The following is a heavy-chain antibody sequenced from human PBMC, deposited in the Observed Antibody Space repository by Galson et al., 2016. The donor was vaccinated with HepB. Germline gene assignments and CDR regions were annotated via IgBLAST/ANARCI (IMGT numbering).Heavy chain of an antibody. CDR2: ISGSGGNT. CDR1: GFTFSSNA. CDR3: AKEDDYVWGSYRY. V-gene: IGHV3-23*01. Sequence: SLRLSCAASGFTFSSNAMTWVRQAPGKGLEWASGISGSGGNTYYADSVKGRFTISRDNSKNTLYLQMNSLRAEDTAVYYCAKEDDYVWGSYRYWGQGTLVTVSS. J-gene: IGHJ4*02. D-gene: IGHD3-16*02.